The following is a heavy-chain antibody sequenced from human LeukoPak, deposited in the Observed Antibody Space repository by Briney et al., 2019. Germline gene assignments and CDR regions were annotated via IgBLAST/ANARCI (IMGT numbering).Heavy chain of an antibody. D-gene: IGHD3-10*01. CDR1: GFSFSNHGVG. V-gene: IGHV2-5*02. Sequence: SGPTLAKPTQTLRLTCTLSGFSFSNHGVGVGWLRQPPEKALEGLALIYWDDDKRYSPYLKSRLNLTKDPSKNQVVLTMTNMDPVDTATYYCAHRKSGSFISLDYWGQGTLVSVSS. J-gene: IGHJ4*02. CDR2: IYWDDDK. CDR3: AHRKSGSFISLDY.